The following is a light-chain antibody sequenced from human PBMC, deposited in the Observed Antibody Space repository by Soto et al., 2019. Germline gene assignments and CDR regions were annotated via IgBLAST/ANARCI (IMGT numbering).Light chain of an antibody. Sequence: EIVMTQSPATLSVSPGERATLSCRASQSVSSSLAWYQQKPGQAPRLLIYDASTRATGIPARFSGSGSGTEFTLTISSLQSEDFAVYYCQQYNYWPPWTFGQGTKVEIK. CDR1: QSVSSS. CDR3: QQYNYWPPWT. CDR2: DAS. J-gene: IGKJ1*01. V-gene: IGKV3-15*01.